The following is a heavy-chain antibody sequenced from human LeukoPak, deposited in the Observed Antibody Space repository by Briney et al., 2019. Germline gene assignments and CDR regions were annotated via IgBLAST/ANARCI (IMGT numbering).Heavy chain of an antibody. Sequence: ASVKVSCKASGYTFAGYHSHWVRRAPGQGLEWMGIINPSDGRTSYAQEFQDRVILTSDTSARTVYMELRSLRFEDKAEYYCARETVADSGGWSHFDYWGQGTLVIVSS. V-gene: IGHV1-46*01. J-gene: IGHJ4*02. D-gene: IGHD6-19*01. CDR2: INPSDGRT. CDR3: ARETVADSGGWSHFDY. CDR1: GYTFAGYH.